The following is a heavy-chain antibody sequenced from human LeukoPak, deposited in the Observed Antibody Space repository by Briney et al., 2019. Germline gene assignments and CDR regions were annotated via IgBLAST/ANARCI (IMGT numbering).Heavy chain of an antibody. D-gene: IGHD3-10*01. CDR3: ARESRGELFPPPDY. CDR2: IWYNGRNE. CDR1: GFTFSSFG. J-gene: IGHJ4*02. Sequence: PGGSLRLSCAASGFTFSSFGMHWVRQAPGKGLEWVAIIWYNGRNETYADSVKGRFTISRDNSKNTLYLYMNSLRAEDTAVYYCARESRGELFPPPDYWGQGTLVTVSS. V-gene: IGHV3-33*01.